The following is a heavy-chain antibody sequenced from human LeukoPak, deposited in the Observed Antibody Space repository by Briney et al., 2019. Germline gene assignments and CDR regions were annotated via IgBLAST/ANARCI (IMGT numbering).Heavy chain of an antibody. V-gene: IGHV4-30-4*01. Sequence: SETLSLTCTVSGGSISSGNYYWSWIRQPPGKGLEWIGYIYYSGSTYYNPSLESRVTISVDTSKNQFSLKLSSVTAADTAVYYCAREFHQQLARFDPWGQGTLVTVSS. CDR1: GGSISSGNYY. CDR3: AREFHQQLARFDP. CDR2: IYYSGST. D-gene: IGHD6-13*01. J-gene: IGHJ5*02.